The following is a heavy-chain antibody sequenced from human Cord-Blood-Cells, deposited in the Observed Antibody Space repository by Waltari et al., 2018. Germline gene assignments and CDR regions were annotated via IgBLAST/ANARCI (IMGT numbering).Heavy chain of an antibody. J-gene: IGHJ4*02. CDR1: GRSIPSSRYS. CDR3: ARHLGYSPIYYFDY. D-gene: IGHD5-18*01. CDR2: IYYSGST. Sequence: QLQLQESGPGLVTPSETLSLTCTVSGRSIPSSRYSWGWIRRPPGKGLEWIGSIYYSGSTYYNPSLKSRVTISVDTSKNQFSLKLSSVTAADTAVYYCARHLGYSPIYYFDYWGQGTLVTVSS. V-gene: IGHV4-39*07.